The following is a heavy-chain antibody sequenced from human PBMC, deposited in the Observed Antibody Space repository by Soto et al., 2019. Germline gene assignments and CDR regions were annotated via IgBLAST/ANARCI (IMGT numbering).Heavy chain of an antibody. CDR1: GGSISSYY. CDR3: ARAYYGDYVGAYYYGMDV. J-gene: IGHJ6*02. Sequence: QVQLQESGPGLVKPSETLSLTCTVSGGSISSYYWSWIRQPPGKGLEWIGYIYYSGSTNYNPSLKSRVTISVDTSKKLFSLKLSSVTAADTAVYYCARAYYGDYVGAYYYGMDVWGQGTTVTVSS. CDR2: IYYSGST. D-gene: IGHD4-17*01. V-gene: IGHV4-59*01.